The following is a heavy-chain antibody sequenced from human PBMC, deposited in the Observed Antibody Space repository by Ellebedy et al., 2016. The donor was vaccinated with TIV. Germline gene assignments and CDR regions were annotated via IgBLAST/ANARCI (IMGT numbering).Heavy chain of an antibody. CDR3: ARHRSAMVDV. Sequence: SETLSLXXTVSGGSISSSSYYWGWIRQPPGKGLEWIGSIYYSGSTYYNPSLKSRVTISVDTSKNQFSLKLSSVTAADTAVYYCARHRSAMVDVWGKGTTVTVSS. V-gene: IGHV4-39*01. J-gene: IGHJ6*04. D-gene: IGHD5-24*01. CDR2: IYYSGST. CDR1: GGSISSSSYY.